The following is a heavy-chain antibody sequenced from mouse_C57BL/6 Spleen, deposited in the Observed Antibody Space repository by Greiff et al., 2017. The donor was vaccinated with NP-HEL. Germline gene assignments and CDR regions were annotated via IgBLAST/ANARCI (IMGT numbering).Heavy chain of an antibody. CDR2: IHPNSGST. CDR1: GYTFTSYW. Sequence: QVQLQQPGAELVKPGASVKLSCKASGYTFTSYWMHWVKQRPGQGLEWIGMIHPNSGSTNYNEKFKSKATLTVDKSSSTAYMQLSSLTSEDSAVYYCARATMVTDYYAMDYWGQGTSVTVSS. J-gene: IGHJ4*01. D-gene: IGHD2-2*01. V-gene: IGHV1-64*01. CDR3: ARATMVTDYYAMDY.